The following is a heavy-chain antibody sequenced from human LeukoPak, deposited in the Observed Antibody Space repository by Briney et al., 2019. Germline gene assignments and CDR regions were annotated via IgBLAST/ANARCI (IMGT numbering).Heavy chain of an antibody. CDR2: IKKDGSEK. CDR3: AREGYYYDSSGSPAEDAFDI. Sequence: GGSLRLSCVASGFTFSSYWMSWVRQAPGKGLEWVANIKKDGSEKYYVDSVKGRFTISRDNAKNSLPLQMNSLRAEDTAVYYCAREGYYYDSSGSPAEDAFDIWGQGTMVTVSS. V-gene: IGHV3-7*01. CDR1: GFTFSSYW. J-gene: IGHJ3*02. D-gene: IGHD3-22*01.